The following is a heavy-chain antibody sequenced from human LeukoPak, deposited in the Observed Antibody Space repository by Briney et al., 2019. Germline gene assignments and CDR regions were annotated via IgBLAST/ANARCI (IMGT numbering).Heavy chain of an antibody. J-gene: IGHJ4*02. D-gene: IGHD3-3*01. Sequence: PSETLSLTCAVSGYSISSGYYWGWIRQPPGKGLEWIGSIYHSGSTYYNPSLKSRVTISVDTSKNQFSLKLSSVTAADTAVYYCARGITIFGVVIDWGQGTLVTVSS. CDR3: ARGITIFGVVID. CDR2: IYHSGST. V-gene: IGHV4-38-2*01. CDR1: GYSISSGYY.